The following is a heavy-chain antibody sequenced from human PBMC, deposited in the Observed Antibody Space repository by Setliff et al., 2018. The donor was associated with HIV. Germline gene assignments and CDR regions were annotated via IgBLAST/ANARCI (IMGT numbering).Heavy chain of an antibody. V-gene: IGHV4-59*01. Sequence: PSETLSLTCTVSGDSISGYYWSWVRQPPGKGLEWIGYVYYSGSTNYNPSLKSRVTLSFDASKNNFSLNLNSVTATDTAVYYCARGLKGGGYYFDYWGKGMLVTVSS. CDR3: ARGLKGGGYYFDY. CDR2: VYYSGST. J-gene: IGHJ4*01. CDR1: GDSISGYY. D-gene: IGHD1-26*01.